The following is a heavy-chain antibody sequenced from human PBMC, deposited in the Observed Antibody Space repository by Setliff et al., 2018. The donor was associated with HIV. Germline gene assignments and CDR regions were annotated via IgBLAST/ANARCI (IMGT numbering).Heavy chain of an antibody. CDR2: VSYSGSA. CDR1: GDSISSGTYY. CDR3: ARRQWLAANFDS. V-gene: IGHV4-39*07. D-gene: IGHD6-19*01. J-gene: IGHJ5*01. Sequence: SETLSLTCSVSGDSISSGTYYWGWIRQPPGKGLEWIGSVSYSGSAFYNPSLKSRVKMSVDTSKNHLSLKLSSVTAADTAVYLCARRQWLAANFDSWGQGTLVTVSS.